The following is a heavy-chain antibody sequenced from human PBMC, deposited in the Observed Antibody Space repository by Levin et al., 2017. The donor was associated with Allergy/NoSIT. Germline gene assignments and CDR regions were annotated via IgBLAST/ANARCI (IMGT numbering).Heavy chain of an antibody. Sequence: PGGSLRLSCAASGFTFSSYAMHWVRQPPGKGLEWVAGTSHDEGNKYYADSVKGRFTISRDNSKNTLYLHMNSLSAEDTAVYFCAKDSYSGYDPRVQDFAYWGQGTLVSVSS. V-gene: IGHV3-30*18. CDR2: TSHDEGNK. CDR3: AKDSYSGYDPRVQDFAY. J-gene: IGHJ4*02. CDR1: GFTFSSYA. D-gene: IGHD5-12*01.